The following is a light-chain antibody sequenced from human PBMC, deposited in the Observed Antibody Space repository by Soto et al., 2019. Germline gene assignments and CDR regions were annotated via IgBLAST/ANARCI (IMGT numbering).Light chain of an antibody. CDR2: KAS. CDR1: QSISSW. CDR3: QQYNSYSPT. V-gene: IGKV1-5*03. Sequence: DSRMTQAPSTLSASVGDRVTITCRASQSISSWLAWYQQKPGKAPKLLIYKASSLESGVPSRFSGSGSGTEFTLTISSLQPDDFATYYCQQYNSYSPTFGGGTKVDIK. J-gene: IGKJ4*01.